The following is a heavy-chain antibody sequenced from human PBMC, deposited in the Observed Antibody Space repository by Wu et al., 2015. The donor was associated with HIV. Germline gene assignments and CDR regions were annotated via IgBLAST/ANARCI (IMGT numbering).Heavy chain of an antibody. CDR2: ISAYNGNT. V-gene: IGHV1-18*01. Sequence: QVQLVQSGADVKKPGASVKVSCKTSGYTFTSYSISWVRQAPGQGLEWMGWISAYNGNTNYAQKLQGRVTMTTDTSTSTAYMELRSLRSDDTADYYCARGVYQSGTGFLDSWGQGTLVTVAS. D-gene: IGHD3-10*01. J-gene: IGHJ5*01. CDR1: GYTFTSYS. CDR3: ARGVYQSGTGFLDS.